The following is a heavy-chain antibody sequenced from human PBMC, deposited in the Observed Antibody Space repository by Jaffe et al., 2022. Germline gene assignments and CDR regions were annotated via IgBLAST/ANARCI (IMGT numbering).Heavy chain of an antibody. CDR1: GGTFSSYA. CDR2: IIPIFGTA. J-gene: IGHJ4*02. Sequence: QVQLVQSGAEVKKPGSSVKVSCKASGGTFSSYAISWVRQAPGQGLEWMGGIIPIFGTANYAQKFQGRVTITTDESTSTAYMELSSLRSEDTAVYYCARNYYDSSGYYYNPFFYWGQGTLVTVSS. CDR3: ARNYYDSSGYYYNPFFY. D-gene: IGHD3-22*01. V-gene: IGHV1-69*05.